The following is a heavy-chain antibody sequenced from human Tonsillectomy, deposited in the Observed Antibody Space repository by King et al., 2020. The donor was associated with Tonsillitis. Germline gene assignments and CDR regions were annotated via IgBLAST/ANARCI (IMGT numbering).Heavy chain of an antibody. J-gene: IGHJ4*02. CDR2: MNPNRGNT. CDR3: VRVGRYGVELMPYAHEY. Sequence: VQLVQSGAEVKKPGASVKVSCKASGYSFSSYDINWVRQATGQGLEWMGWMNPNRGNTGYAQKFRGRVTMTRNTSIRTAYMELSSLRSEDTAVYYCVRVGRYGVELMPYAHEYWGQGTPVTVSS. D-gene: IGHD2-8*01. V-gene: IGHV1-8*01. CDR1: GYSFSSYD.